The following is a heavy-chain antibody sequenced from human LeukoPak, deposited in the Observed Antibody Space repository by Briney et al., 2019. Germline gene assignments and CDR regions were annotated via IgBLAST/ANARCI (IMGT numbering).Heavy chain of an antibody. CDR3: ANPVGTGTTTGD. CDR1: GFTFSSYA. CDR2: ISASGGST. V-gene: IGHV3-23*01. D-gene: IGHD1-1*01. Sequence: GGSLRLSCAASGFTFSSYAMTWVRQAPGKGREWVSIISASGGSTSYADSVQGRFTISRDNSKNTLYLQMNSLRAEDTAVYYCANPVGTGTTTGDWGQGTLVTVSS. J-gene: IGHJ4*02.